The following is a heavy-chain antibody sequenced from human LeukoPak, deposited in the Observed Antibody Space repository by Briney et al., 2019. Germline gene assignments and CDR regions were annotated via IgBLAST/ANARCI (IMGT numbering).Heavy chain of an antibody. CDR2: IYYSGST. V-gene: IGHV4-59*08. CDR3: ARAYSSSWYFNWFDP. J-gene: IGHJ5*02. Sequence: PSETLSLTCTVSGGSINSYYWSWIRQPPGKGLEWIGYIYYSGSTNYNPSLKSRVTISVDTSKNQFSLKLSSVTAADTAVYFCARAYSSSWYFNWFDPWGQGTLVTVSS. D-gene: IGHD6-13*01. CDR1: GGSINSYY.